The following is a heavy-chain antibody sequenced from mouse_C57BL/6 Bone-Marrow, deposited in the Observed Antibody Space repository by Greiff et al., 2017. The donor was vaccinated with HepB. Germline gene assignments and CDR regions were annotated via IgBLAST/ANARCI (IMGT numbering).Heavy chain of an antibody. Sequence: QVQLQQSGAELVKPGASVKLSCKASGYTFTEYTIHWVKQRSGQGLEWIGWFYPGSGSIKYNEKFKDKATLTADKSSSTVYMELSRWTSEDSAVYFCARHGEALFYGSSYDYAMDYWGQGTSVTVSS. V-gene: IGHV1-62-2*01. CDR2: FYPGSGSI. D-gene: IGHD1-1*01. CDR3: ARHGEALFYGSSYDYAMDY. CDR1: GYTFTEYT. J-gene: IGHJ4*01.